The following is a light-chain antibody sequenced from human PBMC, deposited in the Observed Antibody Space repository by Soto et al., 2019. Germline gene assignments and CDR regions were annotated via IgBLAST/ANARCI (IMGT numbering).Light chain of an antibody. V-gene: IGKV1-33*01. CDR1: QDISNS. CDR3: QQFDNLPSIT. Sequence: DLQMTQSPSSLSASVGDRVTITCQASQDISNSLNWYQQKPGKAPKLLIYDASNLETGVPSRFSGGGSGTEFTFTISSLQPEDIATYYCQQFDNLPSITFGQGTRLEIK. CDR2: DAS. J-gene: IGKJ5*01.